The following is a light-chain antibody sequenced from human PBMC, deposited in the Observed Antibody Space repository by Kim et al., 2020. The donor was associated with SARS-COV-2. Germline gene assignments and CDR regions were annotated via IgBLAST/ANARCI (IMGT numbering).Light chain of an antibody. CDR1: HRVVSC. CDR2: DAS. CDR3: QQRSNWPPLT. Sequence: SPGDTATPSSRASHRVVSCLAGYQQKPGQAPRLLIYDASTRATGIPATCSGSGSGTDFSLTISSLEPEDFAVYYCQQRSNWPPLTFGGGTKVEIK. J-gene: IGKJ4*01. V-gene: IGKV3-11*01.